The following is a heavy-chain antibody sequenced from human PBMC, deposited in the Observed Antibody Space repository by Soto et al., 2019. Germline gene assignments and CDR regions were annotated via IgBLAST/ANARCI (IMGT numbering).Heavy chain of an antibody. D-gene: IGHD1-1*01. CDR1: GFTFGTYG. J-gene: IGHJ6*02. CDR3: ARVTPGNNLYYFSGLDV. Sequence: QVHLVESGGGVVQPGRSLRLSCVASGFTFGTYGIHWVRQAPGKGLQWVALISYEGSNTYYADFVRGRFTISRDNAKNTLYLQMNSLRPEDSGVYFCARVTPGNNLYYFSGLDVWGQGTSVTVSS. CDR2: ISYEGSNT. V-gene: IGHV3-30-3*01.